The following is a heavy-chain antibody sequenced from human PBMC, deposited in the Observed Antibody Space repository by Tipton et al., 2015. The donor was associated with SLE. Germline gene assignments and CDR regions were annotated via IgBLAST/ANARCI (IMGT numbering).Heavy chain of an antibody. CDR1: GGSIGTYY. CDR3: ARRGAGRRLQRFDY. CDR2: IYYSGTT. Sequence: TLSLTCTVSGGSIGTYYWSWIRQPPGKPLEWIGYIYYSGTTNYNPSLKSRVSISVDTSKNQFSLKLSSVTAADTAVYYCARRGAGRRLQRFDYWSQGTVVTVSS. V-gene: IGHV4-59*12. D-gene: IGHD4-11*01. J-gene: IGHJ4*02.